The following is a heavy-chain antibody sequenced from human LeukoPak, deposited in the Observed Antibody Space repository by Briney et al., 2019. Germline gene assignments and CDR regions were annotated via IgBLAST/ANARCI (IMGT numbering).Heavy chain of an antibody. CDR2: INTDGSST. J-gene: IGHJ4*02. D-gene: IGHD3-22*01. CDR3: ARGYDSSGYGDY. CDR1: GFTFSSYW. Sequence: GGSLRLSCAASGFTFSSYWMHWVRQAPGKGLVWVSRINTDGSSTSYADSVKGRFTISRDNAKNSLYLQMNSLRAEDTAVYYCARGYDSSGYGDYWGQGTLVTVSS. V-gene: IGHV3-74*01.